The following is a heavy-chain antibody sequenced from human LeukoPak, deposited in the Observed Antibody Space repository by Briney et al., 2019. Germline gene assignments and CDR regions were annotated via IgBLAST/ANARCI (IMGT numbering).Heavy chain of an antibody. V-gene: IGHV6-1*01. D-gene: IGHD6-19*01. CDR1: GDSVSNNNVA. CDR2: ASYKSEWSF. CDR3: ARWDHGSAGFQN. J-gene: IGHJ1*01. Sequence: SQTISLTCAISGDSVSNNNVAWNWVRQSPSRGLEWLGRASYKSEWSFNYAVSVKSRITINADTSKNQFSLRLNSVTPEDTAVYYCARWDHGSAGFQNWGQGTLVTVSS.